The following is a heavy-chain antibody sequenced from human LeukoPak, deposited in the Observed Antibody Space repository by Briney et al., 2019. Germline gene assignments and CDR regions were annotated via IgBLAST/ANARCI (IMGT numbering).Heavy chain of an antibody. Sequence: GGSLRLSCAASGFTFSSYGMHWVRQAPGKGLEWVAFIRYDGSNKYYADSVKGRFTVSRDNAKNSLYLQMNSLRAEDTAVYSCARVKRFADYFDYWGQGTLVTVSS. J-gene: IGHJ4*02. CDR2: IRYDGSNK. D-gene: IGHD3-10*01. CDR1: GFTFSSYG. V-gene: IGHV3-30*02. CDR3: ARVKRFADYFDY.